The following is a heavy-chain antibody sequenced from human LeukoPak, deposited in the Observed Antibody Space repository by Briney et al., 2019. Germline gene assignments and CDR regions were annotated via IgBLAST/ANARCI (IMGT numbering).Heavy chain of an antibody. CDR1: GFTFGDYS. J-gene: IGHJ4*01. CDR2: ISRSGNNL. CDR3: ARARGRYYFVC. D-gene: IGHD1-26*01. Sequence: GGSLRLSCAASGFTFGDYSMSWVRQAPGKGLEWVSYISRSGNNLYYADSVRGRFTISRDNAKNSLYLQMNSLRAEDTAVYYGARARGRYYFVCW. V-gene: IGHV3-11*01.